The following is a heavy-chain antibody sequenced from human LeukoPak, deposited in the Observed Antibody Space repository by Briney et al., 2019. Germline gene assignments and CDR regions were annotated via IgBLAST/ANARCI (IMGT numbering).Heavy chain of an antibody. CDR1: GGSISSHY. Sequence: PSETLSLTCTVSGGSISSHYWSWIRQSPGKGLEWIGYIYFSGSTNYNPSLESRVTISLDTSKSQFSLKLSSVTAADTAVYYCARGGGAFDFWGQGTLVTVSS. J-gene: IGHJ4*02. CDR2: IYFSGST. CDR3: ARGGGAFDF. V-gene: IGHV4-59*11. D-gene: IGHD1-26*01.